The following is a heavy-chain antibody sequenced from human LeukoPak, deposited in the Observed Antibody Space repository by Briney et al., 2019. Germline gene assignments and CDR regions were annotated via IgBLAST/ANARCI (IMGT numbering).Heavy chain of an antibody. CDR1: GGTFSSYA. Sequence: SVKVSCKASGGTFSSYAISWVRQAPGQGLEWMGGIIPIFGTANYAQKFQGRVTITADESTSTAYMELSSLRSEDTAVYYCARDRGWGDYSNDGYYYYMDVWGKGTTVTVSS. J-gene: IGHJ6*03. V-gene: IGHV1-69*01. CDR2: IIPIFGTA. CDR3: ARDRGWGDYSNDGYYYYMDV. D-gene: IGHD4-11*01.